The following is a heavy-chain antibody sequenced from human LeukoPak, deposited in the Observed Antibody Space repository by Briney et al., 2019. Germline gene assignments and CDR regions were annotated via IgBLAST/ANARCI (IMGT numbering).Heavy chain of an antibody. Sequence: ASVKVSCKASGYTFSNYGISWVRQAPGQGLEWLGWISAYNGNTHYAQKLQGRVTLTTDTSTSTAYMEVRSLRSDDTAVYYCARSRMEWLLYSGYYYGMDVWGQGTTVTVSS. CDR2: ISAYNGNT. CDR3: ARSRMEWLLYSGYYYGMDV. D-gene: IGHD3-3*01. CDR1: GYTFSNYG. V-gene: IGHV1-18*01. J-gene: IGHJ6*02.